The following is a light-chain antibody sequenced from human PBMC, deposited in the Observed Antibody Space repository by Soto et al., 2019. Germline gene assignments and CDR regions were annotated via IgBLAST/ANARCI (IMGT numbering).Light chain of an antibody. CDR2: TAS. CDR1: QSVSVNS. V-gene: IGKV3-20*01. Sequence: EIVLTQSPGTLSLSPGERATLSCRASQSVSVNSLAWYQQKGGQAPRLLIYTASTRATGVPDRFSGSGSGTEFALTISRMETEDFAVYYCQQYGGSPFTFGPGTKVDIK. J-gene: IGKJ3*01. CDR3: QQYGGSPFT.